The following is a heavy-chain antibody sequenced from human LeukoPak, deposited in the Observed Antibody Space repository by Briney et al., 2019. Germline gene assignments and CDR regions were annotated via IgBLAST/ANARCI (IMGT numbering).Heavy chain of an antibody. CDR3: ASGFMGYDRSGYYDDAFDI. CDR2: INPNNVDT. J-gene: IGHJ3*02. D-gene: IGHD3-22*01. Sequence: ASVKVSCKASGYTFTGYYMHWVRQAPGQGLEWVGWINPNNVDTNYAQKFQGRVAMTRDTSISTAYMELNRLRSDDTAVYYCASGFMGYDRSGYYDDAFDIWGQGTMVTVSS. V-gene: IGHV1-2*02. CDR1: GYTFTGYY.